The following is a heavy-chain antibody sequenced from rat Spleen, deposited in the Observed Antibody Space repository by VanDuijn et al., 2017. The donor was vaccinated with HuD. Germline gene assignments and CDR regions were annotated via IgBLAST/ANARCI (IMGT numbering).Heavy chain of an antibody. CDR2: ISYDGSST. V-gene: IGHV5-29*01. Sequence: EVQLVESGGGLVQPGRSMKLSCAASGFTFSNYYMAWVRQAPTKVLEWVATISYDGSSTYYRDSVKGRFTISRDNAKSTLYLQMDSLRSEDTATYYCARHGNTIAPICPWFPFWGQGTLVTVSS. J-gene: IGHJ3*01. CDR1: GFTFSNYY. CDR3: ARHGNTIAPICPWFPF. D-gene: IGHD1-2*01.